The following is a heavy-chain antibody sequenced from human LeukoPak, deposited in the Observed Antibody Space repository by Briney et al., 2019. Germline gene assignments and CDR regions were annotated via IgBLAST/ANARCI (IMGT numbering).Heavy chain of an antibody. CDR3: ARQSAGAYYYGMDV. J-gene: IGHJ6*02. V-gene: IGHV4-30-4*01. D-gene: IGHD7-27*01. Sequence: SETLSLTCTVSGGSISSGDYYWSWIRQPPGKGLEWIGYIYYSGSTYYNPSLKSRVTISVDTSKNQFSLKLSSVTAADTAVYYCARQSAGAYYYGMDVWGQGTTVTVSS. CDR2: IYYSGST. CDR1: GGSISSGDYY.